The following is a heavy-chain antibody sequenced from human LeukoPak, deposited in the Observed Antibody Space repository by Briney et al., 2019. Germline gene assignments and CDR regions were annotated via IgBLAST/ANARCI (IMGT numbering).Heavy chain of an antibody. V-gene: IGHV1-2*02. CDR3: ARDAPFRQDFDY. Sequence: ASVKVSCKASGGTFSSYAISWVRQAPGQGLEWMGWINPNSGGTNYAQKFQSRVTMTRDTSISTAYMELSRLRSDDTAVYYCARDAPFRQDFDYWGQGTLVTVSS. CDR1: GGTFSSYA. CDR2: INPNSGGT. J-gene: IGHJ4*02.